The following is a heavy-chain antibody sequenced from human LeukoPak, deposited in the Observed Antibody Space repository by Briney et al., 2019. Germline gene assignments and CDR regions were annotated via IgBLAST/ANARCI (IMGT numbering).Heavy chain of an antibody. CDR2: MNWNGVTT. Sequence: GGSLRLSCAASGFPFDDYGMSWVRQAPGKGLEWVSGMNWNGVTTAYGDSVKGRFSISRDNAKSSLFLQMDSLRVEDTALYFCARERRGSDFHDSWGQGTLVTVSS. V-gene: IGHV3-20*04. D-gene: IGHD1-26*01. J-gene: IGHJ4*02. CDR1: GFPFDDYG. CDR3: ARERRGSDFHDS.